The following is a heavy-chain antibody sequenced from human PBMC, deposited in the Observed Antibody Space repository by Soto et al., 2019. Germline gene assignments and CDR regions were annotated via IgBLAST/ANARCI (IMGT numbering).Heavy chain of an antibody. J-gene: IGHJ4*02. CDR3: ARSTGYSYGYPFNY. CDR1: GFSLSTSGMR. V-gene: IGHV2-70*04. CDR2: IDWDDDK. D-gene: IGHD5-18*01. Sequence: SGPTLVNPTQTLTLTCTFSGFSLSTSGMRVSWIRQPPGKALEWLARIDWDDDKFYSTSLKTRLTISKDTSKNQVVLTMTNMDPVDTATYYCARSTGYSYGYPFNYWGQGTLVTVSA.